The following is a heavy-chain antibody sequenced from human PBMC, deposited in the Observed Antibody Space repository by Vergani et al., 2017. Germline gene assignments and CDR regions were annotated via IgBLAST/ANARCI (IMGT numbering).Heavy chain of an antibody. D-gene: IGHD2/OR15-2a*01. V-gene: IGHV3-30*02. CDR1: GFTLTTYG. CDR2: IRYDGRSE. CDR3: ANSVIAGNVGVAYFGMDV. Sequence: QVQILQSVGGVVQPGGSLRLSCTLSGFTLTTYGIHWVRQAPGKGLEWVSFIRYDGRSEYYGDSVKGRFTISRDKSQNTVNLQMNSLRTEDTAVYFCANSVIAGNVGVAYFGMDVWGRGTTVTVSS. J-gene: IGHJ6*02.